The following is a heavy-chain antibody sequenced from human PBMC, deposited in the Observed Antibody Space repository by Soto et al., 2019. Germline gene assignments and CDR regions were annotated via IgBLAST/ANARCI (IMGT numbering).Heavy chain of an antibody. V-gene: IGHV3-30*18. J-gene: IGHJ4*02. Sequence: PGGSLRLSCAASGFTFSSYGMHWVRQAPGKGLEWVAVISYDGSNKYYADSVKGRFTISRDNSKNTLYLQMSSLRAEDTAVYYCAKDPNSSGYYSHFEYWGQGTLVTV. CDR3: AKDPNSSGYYSHFEY. CDR1: GFTFSSYG. D-gene: IGHD3-22*01. CDR2: ISYDGSNK.